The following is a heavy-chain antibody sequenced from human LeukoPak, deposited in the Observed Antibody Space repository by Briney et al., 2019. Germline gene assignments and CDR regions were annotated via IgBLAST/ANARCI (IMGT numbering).Heavy chain of an antibody. D-gene: IGHD5-18*01. CDR1: GGSISSGDYY. CDR2: IYYSGST. CDR3: ARAHVDTAMGLDY. J-gene: IGHJ4*02. Sequence: SETLSLTCTVSGGSISSGDYYWSWIRQPPGKGLEWIGYIYYSGSTYYNPSLKSRVTISVDTSKNQFSLKLSSVTAADTAVYYCARAHVDTAMGLDYWGQGTLVTVSS. V-gene: IGHV4-30-4*01.